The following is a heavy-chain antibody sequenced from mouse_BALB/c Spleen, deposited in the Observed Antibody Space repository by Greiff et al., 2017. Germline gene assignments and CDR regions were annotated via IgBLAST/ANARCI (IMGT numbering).Heavy chain of an antibody. CDR2: IRNKANGYTT. CDR1: GFTFTDYY. J-gene: IGHJ4*01. V-gene: IGHV7-3*02. CDR3: ARDIYGTEDYAMDD. Sequence: EVNVVESGGGLVQPGGSLRLSCATSGFTFTDYYMSWVRQPPGKALEWLGFIRNKANGYTTEYSASVKGRFTISRDNSQSILYLQMNTLRAEDSATYYCARDIYGTEDYAMDDWGQGTSVTVSS. D-gene: IGHD2-1*01.